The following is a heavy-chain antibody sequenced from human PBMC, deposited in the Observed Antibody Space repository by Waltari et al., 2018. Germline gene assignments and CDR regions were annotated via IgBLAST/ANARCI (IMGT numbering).Heavy chain of an antibody. Sequence: EVQLLESGGGLVQPGGSLRLSCAASGFDFSTFPMAWVRQAPGRGPECVSVIYSDGDTYYPDSVKGRFTTSRDDAKATLYLQMNSLGPDDTAVYKCARRVNDFYYMDVWGKGTTVTVSS. CDR2: IYSDGDT. CDR3: ARRVNDFYYMDV. V-gene: IGHV3-23*03. CDR1: GFDFSTFP. J-gene: IGHJ6*03. D-gene: IGHD1-1*01.